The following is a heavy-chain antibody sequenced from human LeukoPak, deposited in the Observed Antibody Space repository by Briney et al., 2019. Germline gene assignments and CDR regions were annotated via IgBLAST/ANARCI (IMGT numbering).Heavy chain of an antibody. D-gene: IGHD2-2*01. Sequence: SVKVSCKASGGTFSSYAISWVRQAPGQGLEWMGGIIPIFGTANYAQKFQGRVTITADESTSTAYMELSSLRSEDTAVYYCARQDIVVVGAFDIWGQGTMVTVSS. CDR3: ARQDIVVVGAFDI. CDR2: IIPIFGTA. J-gene: IGHJ3*02. CDR1: GGTFSSYA. V-gene: IGHV1-69*13.